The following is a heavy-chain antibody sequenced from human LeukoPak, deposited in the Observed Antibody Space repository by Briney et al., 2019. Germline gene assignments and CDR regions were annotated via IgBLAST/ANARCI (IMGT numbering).Heavy chain of an antibody. CDR3: ARYCSSTSCYIMNGMDV. CDR1: GGTFSSYA. CDR2: IIPILSIA. Sequence: ASVKVSCKASGGTFSSYAISWVRQAPGQGLEWMGRIIPILSIANYAQKFQGRVTITADKSTSTAYMELSSLRSEDTAVYYCARYCSSTSCYIMNGMDVWGQGTTVTVSS. D-gene: IGHD2-2*02. J-gene: IGHJ6*02. V-gene: IGHV1-69*04.